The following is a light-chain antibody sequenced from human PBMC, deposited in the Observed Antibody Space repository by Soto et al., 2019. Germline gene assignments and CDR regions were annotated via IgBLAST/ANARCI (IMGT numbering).Light chain of an antibody. CDR2: EVS. V-gene: IGLV2-14*01. Sequence: QSVLTQPASVSGSPGQSITISCTGSSSDVGGYNYVSWYQQHPGKAPKLMIYEVSNRPSGISNRFSGSKSGNTASLTLSGLQAEDEADYYCSSYTSSSTLVFGGGTNSPS. CDR3: SSYTSSSTLV. CDR1: SSDVGGYNY. J-gene: IGLJ2*01.